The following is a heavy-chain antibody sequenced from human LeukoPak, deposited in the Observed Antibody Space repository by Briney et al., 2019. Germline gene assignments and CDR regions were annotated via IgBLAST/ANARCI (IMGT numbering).Heavy chain of an antibody. D-gene: IGHD1-26*01. J-gene: IGHJ3*02. V-gene: IGHV3-21*01. Sequence: GGSLRLSCAASGFTFSSYSMNWVRQAPGKGLEWVSSISSSSSYIYYADSVKGRFTISRDNAKKSVYLHMSSLRAEDTAVYYCARDLEWELLRPDAFDIWGQGTMVTVSS. CDR2: ISSSSSYI. CDR1: GFTFSSYS. CDR3: ARDLEWELLRPDAFDI.